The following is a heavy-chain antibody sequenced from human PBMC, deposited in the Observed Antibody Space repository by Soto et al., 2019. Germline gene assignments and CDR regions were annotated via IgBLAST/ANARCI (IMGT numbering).Heavy chain of an antibody. CDR3: AKAYSFGSDRYTSPSIDF. CDR1: GYTFTGSY. J-gene: IGHJ4*02. Sequence: ASVKVSCKAAGYTFTGSYMHWVRQAPGQGLEWMGWINPNSGGTNYAQKFQGRVTMTRDTSISTAYMELSRLRSDDTAVYYCAKAYSFGSDRYTSPSIDFWGQATLLTVSS. V-gene: IGHV1-2*02. D-gene: IGHD2-21*02. CDR2: INPNSGGT.